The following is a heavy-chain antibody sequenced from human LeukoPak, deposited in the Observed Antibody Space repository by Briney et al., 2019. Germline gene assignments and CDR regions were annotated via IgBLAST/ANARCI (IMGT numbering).Heavy chain of an antibody. CDR2: INSSGGST. CDR1: GYTFTTYY. V-gene: IGHV1-46*01. CDR3: GRESESSFQVVSGY. J-gene: IGHJ4*02. Sequence: ASVTVSCNASGYTFTTYYMHWVRQAPGQGLEWMGIINSSGGSTSYAQKFQGRVTMTRDTSTSTVYMELSSLRSEDTAVYYCGRESESSFQVVSGYWGQGTLVTVSS. D-gene: IGHD2-8*02.